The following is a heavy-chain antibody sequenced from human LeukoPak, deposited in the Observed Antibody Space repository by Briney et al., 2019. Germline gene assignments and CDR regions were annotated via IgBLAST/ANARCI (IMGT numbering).Heavy chain of an antibody. D-gene: IGHD4-11*01. CDR2: ISSSGSTI. CDR1: GFTFSDYY. Sequence: GGSLRLSCAASGFTFSDYYISWIRQAPGKGLEWVSYISSSGSTIYYADSVKGRFTISTDNAKNSLYLQMNSLRAEDTAVYYCARGGLQGYYYYYMDVWGKGTTVTVSS. V-gene: IGHV3-11*04. CDR3: ARGGLQGYYYYYMDV. J-gene: IGHJ6*03.